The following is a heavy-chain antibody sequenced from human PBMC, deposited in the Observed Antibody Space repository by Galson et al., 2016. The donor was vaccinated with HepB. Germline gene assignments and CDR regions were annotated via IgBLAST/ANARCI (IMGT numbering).Heavy chain of an antibody. Sequence: SLRLSCAASGFPFGNYAMSWFRQAPGKGLEWVGFIGSKAYGGTIDYAASVKGRITLSRDESRGIAYLQMDSLNSEDTAVYYCSRVSFSKTTCYEFDYWGQGTLVTVSS. D-gene: IGHD2-2*01. J-gene: IGHJ4*02. CDR1: GFPFGNYA. CDR3: SRVSFSKTTCYEFDY. V-gene: IGHV3-49*03. CDR2: IGSKAYGGTI.